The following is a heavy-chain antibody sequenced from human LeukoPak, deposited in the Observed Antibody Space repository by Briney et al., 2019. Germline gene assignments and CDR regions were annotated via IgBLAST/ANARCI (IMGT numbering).Heavy chain of an antibody. CDR1: GGSISSYY. V-gene: IGHV4-59*01. Sequence: SETLSLTRTVSGGSISSYYWSWIRQPPGKGLEWIGYVFYSGSTNYNPPLKSRVTISVDTSKNQFTLKLSSVPPADTAVYYCARDGGRFSFGFGYWGQGTLVTVSS. J-gene: IGHJ4*02. CDR2: VFYSGST. D-gene: IGHD5-18*01. CDR3: ARDGGRFSFGFGY.